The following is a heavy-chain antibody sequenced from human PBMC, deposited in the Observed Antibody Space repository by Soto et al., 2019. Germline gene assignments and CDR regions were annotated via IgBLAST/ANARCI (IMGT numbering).Heavy chain of an antibody. CDR3: AKYRGSSSWEHFDY. D-gene: IGHD6-13*01. Sequence: ALRLSCAASGVTFSSYAMSWVRQAPGKGLEWVSAISGSGDSRYYADSVKGRFTISRDNSKNTLYLQMNSLRVEDTAVYYCAKYRGSSSWEHFDYWGQGTLVTVSS. J-gene: IGHJ4*02. CDR1: GVTFSSYA. V-gene: IGHV3-23*01. CDR2: ISGSGDSR.